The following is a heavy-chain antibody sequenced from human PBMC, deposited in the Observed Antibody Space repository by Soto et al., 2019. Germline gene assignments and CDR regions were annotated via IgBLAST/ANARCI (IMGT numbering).Heavy chain of an antibody. CDR3: ARVGSLLQFDY. Sequence: SGPTLVNPTQTLTLTCTFSGFSLSTSGMCVSWIRQPPGKALEWLAHIFSNDEKSYSTSLKSRLTISKDTSKSQVVLTMTNMDPVDTATYYCARVGSLLQFDYWGQGTLVTVSS. D-gene: IGHD2-15*01. CDR2: IFSNDEK. J-gene: IGHJ4*02. CDR1: GFSLSTSGMC. V-gene: IGHV2-26*01.